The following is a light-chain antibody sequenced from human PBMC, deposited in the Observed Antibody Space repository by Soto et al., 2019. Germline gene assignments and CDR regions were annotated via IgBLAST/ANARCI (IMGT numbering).Light chain of an antibody. CDR2: DAS. J-gene: IGKJ2*02. V-gene: IGKV1-33*01. Sequence: DIQMTQSPSSLSASVGDRVTITCRASETIGRFLNWYQHKPGKAPKLLLYDASTLHTGVPSRFSGSGSGTHFTFTISSLQPEDIATYYCQQYDNLPRTFGQGTKLDVK. CDR1: ETIGRF. CDR3: QQYDNLPRT.